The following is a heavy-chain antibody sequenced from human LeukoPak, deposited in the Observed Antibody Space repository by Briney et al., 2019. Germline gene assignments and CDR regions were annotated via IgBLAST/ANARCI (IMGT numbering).Heavy chain of an antibody. V-gene: IGHV4-59*01. J-gene: IGHJ4*02. CDR2: IYNSGST. CDR3: ARDSGSIFDY. D-gene: IGHD3-22*01. CDR1: GGSISSYY. Sequence: SETLSLTCTVSGGSISSYYWSWIRQPPGKGLEWIGYIYNSGSTNYNPSLKSRVTISVDTSKNQFSLKLSSVTAADTAVYYCARDSGSIFDYWGQGTLVTVSS.